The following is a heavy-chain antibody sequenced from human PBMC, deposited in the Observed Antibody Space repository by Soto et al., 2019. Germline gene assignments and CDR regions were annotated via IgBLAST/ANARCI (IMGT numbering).Heavy chain of an antibody. D-gene: IGHD3-10*01. CDR3: ARIDTYGSGSYPYYFDY. CDR1: GFSLSNARMG. Sequence: QVTLKESGPVLVNPTETLTLTCTVSGFSLSNARMGVSWIRQPPRKALEWLAHIFSNDEKSYSTSLKSRLTISKDTSKSQVVLTMTNMDPVDTATYYCARIDTYGSGSYPYYFDYWGQGTLVTVSS. J-gene: IGHJ4*02. CDR2: IFSNDEK. V-gene: IGHV2-26*01.